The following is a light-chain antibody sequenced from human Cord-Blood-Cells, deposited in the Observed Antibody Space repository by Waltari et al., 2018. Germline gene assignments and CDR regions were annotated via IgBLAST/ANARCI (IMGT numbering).Light chain of an antibody. CDR3: QQYGSSPGFT. CDR2: GAS. Sequence: EMVLTPSPGTLSFSHGERANLSCTASQSVSSSYLAWYHQKLGQAPRLLIHGASSRATGLPDRFSGSGSGTDFTLTISRLEPEDFAVYYCQQYGSSPGFTFGPGTKVDIK. CDR1: QSVSSSY. V-gene: IGKV3-20*01. J-gene: IGKJ3*01.